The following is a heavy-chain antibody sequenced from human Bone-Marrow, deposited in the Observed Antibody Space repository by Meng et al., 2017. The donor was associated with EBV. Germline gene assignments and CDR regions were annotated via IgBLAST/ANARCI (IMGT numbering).Heavy chain of an antibody. CDR2: LIPMSGAP. CDR3: ASESGRGFTPDY. V-gene: IGHV1-69*01. D-gene: IGHD3-10*01. CDR1: GGTFSSDA. J-gene: IGHJ4*02. Sequence: QVQVGHSGDKVRKPGSPVKVSGKTSGGTFSSDAISGVRQAPGQGLVWLGGLIPMSGAPYYAQNFQGRVTITADESTSTHYMELSNLRSEDTAMYYCASESGRGFTPDYWGQGTLVTVSS.